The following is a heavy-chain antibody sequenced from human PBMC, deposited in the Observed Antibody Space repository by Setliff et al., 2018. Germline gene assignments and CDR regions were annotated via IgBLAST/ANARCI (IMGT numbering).Heavy chain of an antibody. D-gene: IGHD4-17*01. CDR2: FYHSGSM. V-gene: IGHV4-59*08. Sequence: PSETLSLTCTVSGGSISSSYWSWIRQPPGKGLEWIGYFYHSGSMNYSPSLKGRVTMSVDTSNNQLSLKLTSVSAADTAVYYCARYGTEYGDYEIPGDVWGKGTTVTVSS. CDR1: GGSISSSY. J-gene: IGHJ6*04. CDR3: ARYGTEYGDYEIPGDV.